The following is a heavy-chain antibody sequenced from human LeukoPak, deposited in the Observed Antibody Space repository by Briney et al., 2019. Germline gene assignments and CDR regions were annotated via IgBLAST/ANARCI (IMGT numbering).Heavy chain of an antibody. Sequence: QTEGSLRLSCAASEFTFSNYWMHWVRQAPGKGLLWVSRTNSDGSITSYADSVKGRFTISRDNAKNTLYLQMNSLRAEDTAVYYCARERAAADDSLDYWGQGTLVTVSS. D-gene: IGHD6-13*01. CDR2: TNSDGSIT. CDR3: ARERAAADDSLDY. CDR1: EFTFSNYW. V-gene: IGHV3-74*01. J-gene: IGHJ4*02.